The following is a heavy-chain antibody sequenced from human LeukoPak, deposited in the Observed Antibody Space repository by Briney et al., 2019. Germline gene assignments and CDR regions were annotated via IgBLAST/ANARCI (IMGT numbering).Heavy chain of an antibody. CDR3: ARVHYGSGSYHDFDY. CDR1: GGSISSYY. CDR2: IYTSGST. Sequence: SETLSLTCTVSGGSISSYYWSWIRQPAGKGLEGIGRIYTSGSTNYNPSLKSRVTMSVGTSKNQFSLKLSSVTAADTAVYNCARVHYGSGSYHDFDYWGQGTLVTVSS. V-gene: IGHV4-4*07. D-gene: IGHD3-10*01. J-gene: IGHJ4*02.